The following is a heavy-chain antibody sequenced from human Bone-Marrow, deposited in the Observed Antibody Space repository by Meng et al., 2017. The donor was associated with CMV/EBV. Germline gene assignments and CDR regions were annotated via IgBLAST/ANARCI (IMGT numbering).Heavy chain of an antibody. Sequence: ASVKVSCKASGYTFTSYGISWVRQAPGQGLEWMGWISAYNGNTNYAQKLQGRVTMTTDTSTSTAYMELRSLRSGDTAVYYCARGLVVVPAATTNYYYYGMDVWGQGTTVTVSS. CDR1: GYTFTSYG. CDR2: ISAYNGNT. J-gene: IGHJ6*02. V-gene: IGHV1-18*01. D-gene: IGHD2-2*01. CDR3: ARGLVVVPAATTNYYYYGMDV.